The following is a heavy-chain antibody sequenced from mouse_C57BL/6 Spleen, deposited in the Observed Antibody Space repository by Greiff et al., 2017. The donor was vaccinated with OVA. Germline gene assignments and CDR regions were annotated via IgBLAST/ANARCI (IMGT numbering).Heavy chain of an antibody. V-gene: IGHV1-55*01. CDR2: IYPGSGST. Sequence: QVQLQQPGAELVKPGASVKMSCKASGYTFTSYWITWVKQRPGQGLEWIGDIYPGSGSTNYNEKFKSKATLTVDTSSSTAYMQLSSLTSEDSAVYYCVRGYYDYDDYAMDYWGQGTSVTVSS. J-gene: IGHJ4*01. CDR3: VRGYYDYDDYAMDY. D-gene: IGHD2-4*01. CDR1: GYTFTSYW.